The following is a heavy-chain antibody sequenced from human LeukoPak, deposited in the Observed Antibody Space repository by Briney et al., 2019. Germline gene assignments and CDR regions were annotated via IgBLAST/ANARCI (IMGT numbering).Heavy chain of an antibody. D-gene: IGHD1-26*01. CDR2: IIPIFGTA. CDR3: ARDMYSGSYLSPFDY. J-gene: IGHJ4*02. Sequence: SVKVSCKASGGTFSSYAISWVRQAPGQGLEWMGGIIPIFGTANYAQKFQGRVTITTDESTSTAYMELSSLRSEDTAVYYCARDMYSGSYLSPFDYWGQGTLVTVSS. V-gene: IGHV1-69*05. CDR1: GGTFSSYA.